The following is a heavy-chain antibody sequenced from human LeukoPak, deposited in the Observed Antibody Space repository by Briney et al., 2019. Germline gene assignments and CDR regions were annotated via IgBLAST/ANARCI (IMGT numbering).Heavy chain of an antibody. D-gene: IGHD6-19*01. CDR3: ARSLSMAGFT. V-gene: IGHV4-39*01. CDR2: IYKSGST. CDR1: GDSISSSKYY. J-gene: IGHJ4*02. Sequence: PSETLSLTCTVSGDSISSSKYYWGWIRQSPGKGLEWIGSIYKSGSTFYNPSLKSRVIISVDTSRNQFSLKLNSVSAADTAVYYCARSLSMAGFTWGQGTLVAVSS.